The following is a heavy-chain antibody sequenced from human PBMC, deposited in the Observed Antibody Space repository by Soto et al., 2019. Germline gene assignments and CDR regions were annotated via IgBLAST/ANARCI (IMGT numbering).Heavy chain of an antibody. CDR3: ARDFPWYYYDSSGGY. Sequence: PSETLSLTCTVSGGSISSGDYYWSWIRQPPGKGLEWIGHIYYSGSTYYNPSLKSRVTISVDTSKNQFSLKLSSVTAADTAVYYCARDFPWYYYDSSGGYWGQGTLVTVSS. J-gene: IGHJ4*02. V-gene: IGHV4-30-4*01. CDR2: IYYSGST. CDR1: GGSISSGDYY. D-gene: IGHD3-22*01.